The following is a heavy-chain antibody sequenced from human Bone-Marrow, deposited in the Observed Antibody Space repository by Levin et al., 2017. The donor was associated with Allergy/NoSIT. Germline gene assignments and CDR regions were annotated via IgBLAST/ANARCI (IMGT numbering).Heavy chain of an antibody. V-gene: IGHV3-23*01. CDR2: LDGSSGKT. CDR1: GFIFADYA. CDR3: AKAGTTVMLDYSYLDV. J-gene: IGHJ6*03. D-gene: IGHD4-17*01. Sequence: GGSLRLSCTISGFIFADYAMNWVRQAPGRGLEWVSSLDGSSGKTHYADAVKGRFTISREYSKNTLFLQMNSLRVEDTARYYCAKAGTTVMLDYSYLDVWGEGTAVTVSS.